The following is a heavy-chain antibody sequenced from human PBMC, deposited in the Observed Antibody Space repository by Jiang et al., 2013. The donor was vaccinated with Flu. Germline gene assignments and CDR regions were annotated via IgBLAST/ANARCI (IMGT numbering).Heavy chain of an antibody. V-gene: IGHV4-59*08. CDR1: GGSISSYY. Sequence: PGLVKPSETLSLTCTVSGGSISSYYWSWIRQPPGKGLEWIGYIYYSGSTNYNPSLKSRVTISVDTSKNQFSLKLSSVTAADTAVYYCARHFPDIVATLGGFDYWGQGTLVTVSS. CDR3: ARHFPDIVATLGGFDY. D-gene: IGHD5-12*01. CDR2: IYYSGST. J-gene: IGHJ4*02.